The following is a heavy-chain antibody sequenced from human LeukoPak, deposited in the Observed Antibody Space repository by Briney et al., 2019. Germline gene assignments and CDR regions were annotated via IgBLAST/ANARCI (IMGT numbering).Heavy chain of an antibody. J-gene: IGHJ4*02. D-gene: IGHD6-19*01. CDR3: ARAVAGRLDY. CDR2: TYYRSKWYN. Sequence: SSQTLSLTCGLSGDSVSSNSVAWTWIRQSPARGLEWLGRTYYRSKWYNDYAVSVKSRITINADTSKNQFSLQLNSVTPEDTAVYYCARAVAGRLDYWGQGTLVTVSS. V-gene: IGHV6-1*01. CDR1: GDSVSSNSVA.